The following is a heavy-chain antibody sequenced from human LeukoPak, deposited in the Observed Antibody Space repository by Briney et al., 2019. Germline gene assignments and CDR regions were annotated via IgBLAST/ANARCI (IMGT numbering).Heavy chain of an antibody. CDR1: GFTFSSYS. CDR2: ISSCSSTI. Sequence: GGSLRLSCAASGFTFSSYSMNWVRQAPGKGLEWVSYISSCSSTIYYADSVKGRFTISRDNAKNSLYLQMNSLRAEDTAVYYCAMWELLACWGQGTLVTVSS. D-gene: IGHD1-26*01. V-gene: IGHV3-48*01. J-gene: IGHJ4*02. CDR3: AMWELLAC.